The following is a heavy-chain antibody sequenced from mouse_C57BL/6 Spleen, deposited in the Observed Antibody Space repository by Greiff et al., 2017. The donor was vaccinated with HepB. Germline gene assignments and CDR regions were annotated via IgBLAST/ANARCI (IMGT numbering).Heavy chain of an antibody. CDR1: GYTFTDYY. D-gene: IGHD1-1*01. CDR2: INPNNGGT. V-gene: IGHV1-26*01. J-gene: IGHJ2*01. Sequence: EVQLQQSGPELVKPGASVKISCKASGYTFTDYYMNWVKQSHGKSLEWIGDINPNNGGTSYNQKFKGKATLTVDKSSSTAYMELRSLTSEDSAVYYCASQLRRFHYFDYWGQGTTLTVSS. CDR3: ASQLRRFHYFDY.